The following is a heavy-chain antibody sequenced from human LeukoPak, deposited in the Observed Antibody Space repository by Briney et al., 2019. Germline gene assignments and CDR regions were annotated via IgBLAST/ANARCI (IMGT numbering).Heavy chain of an antibody. J-gene: IGHJ6*02. CDR3: ATRPGKDGSEYYYGMDV. V-gene: IGHV4-34*01. CDR2: INHSGST. CDR1: GGSFSGYY. D-gene: IGHD3-10*01. Sequence: KPSETLSLTCAVYGGSFSGYYWSWIRQPPGKGLEWIGEINHSGSTNYNPSLKSRVTISVDTSKNQFSLKLSSVTAADTAVYYCATRPGKDGSEYYYGMDVWGQGTTVTVSS.